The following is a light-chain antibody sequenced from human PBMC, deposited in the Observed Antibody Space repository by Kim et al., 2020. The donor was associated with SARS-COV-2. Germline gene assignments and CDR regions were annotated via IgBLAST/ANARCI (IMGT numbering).Light chain of an antibody. Sequence: AAVGDRVNITGRASQSVSSWLAWYQQRPGKAPKLLIYKASSLEGGVPSRFSGSGSGTEFTLTISSLRPDDFATYYCQQYRSYPWTFGHGTKVDIK. CDR1: QSVSSW. J-gene: IGKJ1*01. V-gene: IGKV1-5*03. CDR2: KAS. CDR3: QQYRSYPWT.